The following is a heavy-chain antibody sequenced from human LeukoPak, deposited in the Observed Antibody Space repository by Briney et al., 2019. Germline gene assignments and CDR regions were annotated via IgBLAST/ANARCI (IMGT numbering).Heavy chain of an antibody. J-gene: IGHJ4*02. V-gene: IGHV3-23*01. CDR2: ISASAGTT. Sequence: GGSLRLSCAPSGFTFSGYAMSWVRQAPGKGLEWVSSISASAGTTYYADSVKGRFTISRDNSKNTLDLQMNSLRAEDTAVYYCAKDPASYEYYFDYWAQGTLVTVSS. CDR1: GFTFSGYA. D-gene: IGHD5-12*01. CDR3: AKDPASYEYYFDY.